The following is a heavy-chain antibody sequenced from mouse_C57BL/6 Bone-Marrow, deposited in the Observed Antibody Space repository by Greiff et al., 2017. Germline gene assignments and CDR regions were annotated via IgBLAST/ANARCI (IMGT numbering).Heavy chain of an antibody. J-gene: IGHJ2*01. D-gene: IGHD2-3*01. V-gene: IGHV1-61*01. CDR3: AREDGYYFYYFDY. CDR1: GYTFTSYW. CDR2: IYPSDSET. Sequence: VQLQQPGAELVRPGSSVKLSCKASGYTFTSYWMDWVKQRPGQGLEWIGNIYPSDSETHYNQKFKDKATLTVDKSSSTAYMQLSSLTSEDSAVYYCAREDGYYFYYFDYWGQGTTLTVSS.